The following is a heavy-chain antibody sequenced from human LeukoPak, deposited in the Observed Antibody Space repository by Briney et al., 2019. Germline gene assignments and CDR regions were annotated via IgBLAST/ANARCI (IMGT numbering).Heavy chain of an antibody. CDR1: GGSFSGYY. CDR3: ARGGAAAGRRGGGWFDP. D-gene: IGHD6-13*01. Sequence: SETLSLTCAVSGGSFSGYYWSWIRQPPGKGLEWIGEINHSGSTNYNPSLKSRVTISGDTSKNQFSLKLSSVTAADTAVYYCARGGAAAGRRGGGWFDPWGQGTLVTVSS. V-gene: IGHV4-34*01. J-gene: IGHJ5*02. CDR2: INHSGST.